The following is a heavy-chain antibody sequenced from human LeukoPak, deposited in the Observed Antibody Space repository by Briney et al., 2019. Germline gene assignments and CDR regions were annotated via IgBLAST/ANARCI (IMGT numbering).Heavy chain of an antibody. D-gene: IGHD6-13*01. CDR3: ASSIAAAGIFSYYYMDV. Sequence: SETLSLTCAVYGGSFSGYYWSWIRQPPGKGLEWIGYIYYSGSTNYNPSLKSRVTISVDTSKNQFSLKLSSVTAADTAVYYCASSIAAAGIFSYYYMDVWGKGTTVTISS. V-gene: IGHV4-59*01. CDR1: GGSFSGYY. J-gene: IGHJ6*03. CDR2: IYYSGST.